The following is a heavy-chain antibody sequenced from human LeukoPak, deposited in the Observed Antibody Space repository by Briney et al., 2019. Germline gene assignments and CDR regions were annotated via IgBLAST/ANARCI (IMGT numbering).Heavy chain of an antibody. Sequence: GGSLRLSCAASGFTFSSYWMSWVRQAPGKGLEWVANIKQDGSEKYYVDSVKGRFTIFRDNAKNSLYLQMNSLRAEDTAVYYCARELLAVAGTKGYYYGMDVWGQGTTVTVSS. CDR1: GFTFSSYW. V-gene: IGHV3-7*03. CDR3: ARELLAVAGTKGYYYGMDV. J-gene: IGHJ6*02. D-gene: IGHD6-19*01. CDR2: IKQDGSEK.